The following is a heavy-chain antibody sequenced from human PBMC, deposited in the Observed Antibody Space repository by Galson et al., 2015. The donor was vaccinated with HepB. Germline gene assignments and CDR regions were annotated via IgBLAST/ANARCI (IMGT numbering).Heavy chain of an antibody. CDR1: GFTVSSNY. V-gene: IGHV3-66*01. CDR2: IYSGGST. D-gene: IGHD1-1*01. Sequence: SLRLSCAASGFTVSSNYMSWVRQAPGKGLERVSVIYSGGSTYYADSVKGRFTISRDNSKNTLYLQMNSLRAEDTAVYYCARDTWNDVGHYYYYYGMDVWGQGTTVTVSS. CDR3: ARDTWNDVGHYYYYYGMDV. J-gene: IGHJ6*02.